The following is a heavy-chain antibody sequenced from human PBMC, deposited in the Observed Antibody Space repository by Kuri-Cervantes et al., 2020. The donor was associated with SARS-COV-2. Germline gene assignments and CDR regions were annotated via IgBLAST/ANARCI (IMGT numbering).Heavy chain of an antibody. V-gene: IGHV3-7*01. CDR2: IKQDGSEK. CDR3: ARDASYSGSYGSFQH. J-gene: IGHJ1*01. Sequence: LSLTCAASGFTFSSYWMSWVRQAPGKGLEWVANIKQDGSEKYYVDSVKGRFTISRDNSKNTLYLQMNTLKTEDTAMFYCARDASYSGSYGSFQHWGQGTLVTVSS. D-gene: IGHD1-26*01. CDR1: GFTFSSYW.